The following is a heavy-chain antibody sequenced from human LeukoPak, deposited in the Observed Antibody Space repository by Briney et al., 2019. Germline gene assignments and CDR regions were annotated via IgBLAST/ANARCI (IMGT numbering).Heavy chain of an antibody. CDR3: ARGPEDGYNYLDAFDI. V-gene: IGHV1-69*13. J-gene: IGHJ3*02. CDR1: GGTFSSYA. D-gene: IGHD5-24*01. Sequence: SVKVSCKASGGTFSSYAISWVRQAPGQGLEWMGGIIPIFGTANYAQKFQGRVTTTADESTSTAYMELSSLRSEDTAVYYCARGPEDGYNYLDAFDIWGQGTVVTVSS. CDR2: IIPIFGTA.